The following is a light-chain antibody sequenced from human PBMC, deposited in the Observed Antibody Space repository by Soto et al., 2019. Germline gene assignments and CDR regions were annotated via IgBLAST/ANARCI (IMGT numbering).Light chain of an antibody. V-gene: IGLV1-44*01. CDR2: SNN. CDR3: AAWDDSLNGVV. J-gene: IGLJ2*01. Sequence: QSVLTQPPSAAGTPGQRVTISCSGSSSNIGRNAVNWYQQIPGTAPKLLIYSNNQRPSGVPDRFSGSKSGTSASLAISGLQSEDEADYCCAAWDDSLNGVVFGGGTKLTVL. CDR1: SSNIGRNA.